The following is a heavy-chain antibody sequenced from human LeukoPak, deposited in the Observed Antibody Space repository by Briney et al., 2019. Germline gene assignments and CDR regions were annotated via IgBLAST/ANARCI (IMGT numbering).Heavy chain of an antibody. CDR2: IYSGGNT. J-gene: IGHJ4*02. Sequence: GGSLRLSWAVSGFTVSSNYMSWVRQAPGKGLEWVSIIYSGGNTYYADSVKGRFTISRDNSKNILYLQMNSLRAEDTALYYCARVGYTDTWYSSPPFDYWGQGTLVTVSS. V-gene: IGHV3-66*01. D-gene: IGHD3-16*02. CDR3: ARVGYTDTWYSSPPFDY. CDR1: GFTVSSNY.